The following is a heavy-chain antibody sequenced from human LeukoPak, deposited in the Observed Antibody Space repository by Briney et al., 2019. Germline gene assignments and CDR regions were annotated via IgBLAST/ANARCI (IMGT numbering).Heavy chain of an antibody. CDR2: IYYSGST. D-gene: IGHD5-12*01. J-gene: IGHJ4*02. CDR3: ARGSYSGYEFDY. CDR1: GGSISSYY. V-gene: IGHV4-59*01. Sequence: SETLSLTCTVSGGSISSYYWSWIRQPPGKGLEWIGYIYYSGSTNNNPSLKSRVTISVDTSKNQFSLKLSSVTAADTAVYYCARGSYSGYEFDYWGQGTLVTVSS.